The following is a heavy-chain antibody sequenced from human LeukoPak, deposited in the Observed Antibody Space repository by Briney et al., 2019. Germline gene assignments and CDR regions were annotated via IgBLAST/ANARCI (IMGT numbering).Heavy chain of an antibody. CDR2: IKHSGST. CDR3: ARGRSGAPFFGY. V-gene: IGHV4-34*01. CDR1: GGSFSGYY. D-gene: IGHD3-3*01. J-gene: IGHJ4*02. Sequence: SETLSLTCAVYGGSFSGYYWSWIRQPPGKGLEWIGEIKHSGSTNYNPSLKSRVTISVDTSQNQFSLKLSSVTAADTAVYYCARGRSGAPFFGYWGQGTLVTVSS.